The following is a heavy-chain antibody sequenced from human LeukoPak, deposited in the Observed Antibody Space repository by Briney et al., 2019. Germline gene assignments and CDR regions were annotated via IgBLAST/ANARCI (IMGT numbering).Heavy chain of an antibody. J-gene: IGHJ4*02. Sequence: GSLRLSCAASGFIFSDYYMAWIRQAPGKGLEWVSYISSRDTTMSYADSVKGRFTISRDNSKNTLYLQMGSLRAEDMAVYYCARGAGRYDFSSSDYWGQGTLVTVSS. V-gene: IGHV3-11*04. CDR1: GFIFSDYY. CDR2: ISSRDTTM. CDR3: ARGAGRYDFSSSDY. D-gene: IGHD3-3*01.